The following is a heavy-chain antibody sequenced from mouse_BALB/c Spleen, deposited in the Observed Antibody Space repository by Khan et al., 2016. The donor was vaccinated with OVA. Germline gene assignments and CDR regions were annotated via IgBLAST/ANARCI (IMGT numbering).Heavy chain of an antibody. D-gene: IGHD6-1*01. Sequence: QVQLKQSGPGLVAPSQSLPITCTVSGFSLTDYGVSWIRQPPGKGLEWLGVIWGGGITYYNSALKSRLSISKDNSKSQVFLKMNSLQTDDTSMYYCAKHLSLYPYYFDYWGQGTTLTVSS. J-gene: IGHJ2*01. V-gene: IGHV2-6-5*01. CDR3: AKHLSLYPYYFDY. CDR1: GFSLTDYG. CDR2: IWGGGIT.